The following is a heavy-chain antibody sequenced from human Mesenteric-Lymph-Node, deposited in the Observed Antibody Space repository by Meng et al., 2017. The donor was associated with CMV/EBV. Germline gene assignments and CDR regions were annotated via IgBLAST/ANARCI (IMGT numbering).Heavy chain of an antibody. V-gene: IGHV3-30*04. CDR1: GFAFSDYA. D-gene: IGHD6-13*01. CDR2: ILYDGSNK. J-gene: IGHJ6*02. Sequence: GESLKISCAASGFAFSDYAMHWVRQAPGKGLEWVALILYDGSNKYYADSLKGRFTISRDNSKNTLYLQMDSLIAEDTAVYYCARVLKDSSRWYNYYHYGMDVWGQGTTVTVSS. CDR3: ARVLKDSSRWYNYYHYGMDV.